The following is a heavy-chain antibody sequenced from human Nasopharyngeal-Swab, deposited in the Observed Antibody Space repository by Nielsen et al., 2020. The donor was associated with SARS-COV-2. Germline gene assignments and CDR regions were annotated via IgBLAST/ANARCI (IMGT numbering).Heavy chain of an antibody. Sequence: GESLKISCAASGFIFSGSAMHWVRQASGKGLEWVGRIGDKDHNYATTYGAAVKGRFTISRDDSKNTAFLQMDSLKTEDTAPYYCTTDYYFDYWGQGTLVTVSS. CDR2: IGDKDHNYAT. J-gene: IGHJ4*02. V-gene: IGHV3-73*01. CDR1: GFIFSGSA. CDR3: TTDYYFDY.